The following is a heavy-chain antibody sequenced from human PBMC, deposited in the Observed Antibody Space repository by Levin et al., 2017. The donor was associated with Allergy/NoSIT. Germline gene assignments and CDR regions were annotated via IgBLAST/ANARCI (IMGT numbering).Heavy chain of an antibody. J-gene: IGHJ4*02. Sequence: GGSLRLSCAASGFTFSSYAMHWVRQAPGKGLEWVAVISYDGSNKYYADSVKGRFTISRDNSKNTLYLQMNSLRAEDTAVYYCARTYYYDSSGLYYFDYWGQGTLVTVSS. CDR2: ISYDGSNK. CDR3: ARTYYYDSSGLYYFDY. D-gene: IGHD3-22*01. V-gene: IGHV3-30*04. CDR1: GFTFSSYA.